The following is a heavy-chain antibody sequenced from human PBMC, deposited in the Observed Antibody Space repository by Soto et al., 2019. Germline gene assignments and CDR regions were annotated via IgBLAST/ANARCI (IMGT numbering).Heavy chain of an antibody. V-gene: IGHV3-23*01. J-gene: IGHJ6*02. CDR3: AREGCSSTSCYESSPYYYYGMDV. D-gene: IGHD2-2*01. CDR1: GFTFNNYA. CDR2: ISGNGIST. Sequence: GGSLRLSCAASGFTFNNYAMSWVRQAPGKGLEWVSAISGNGISTYYADSVKGRFTISRDNAKNSLYLQMNSLRAEDTAVYYCAREGCSSTSCYESSPYYYYGMDVWGQGTTVTVSS.